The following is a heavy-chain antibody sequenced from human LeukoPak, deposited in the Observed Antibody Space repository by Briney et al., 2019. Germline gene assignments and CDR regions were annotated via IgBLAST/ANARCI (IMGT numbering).Heavy chain of an antibody. V-gene: IGHV3-7*01. J-gene: IGHJ4*02. CDR1: GFTFNTYW. Sequence: GGSLRLSCAASGFTFNTYWMSWVRQTPGKGLEWVANIKEDGSQKNYVDSVRGRFTISRDNAKNSLYLQMNSLRAEDTAVYYCARDLHRSPYSGYVGCWGQGTLVTVSS. D-gene: IGHD5-12*01. CDR3: ARDLHRSPYSGYVGC. CDR2: IKEDGSQK.